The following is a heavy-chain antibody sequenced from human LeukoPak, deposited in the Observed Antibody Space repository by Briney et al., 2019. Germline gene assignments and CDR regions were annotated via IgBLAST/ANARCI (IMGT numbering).Heavy chain of an antibody. CDR3: AREIIAVAGMYYFDY. J-gene: IGHJ4*02. CDR1: GGSISSGGYS. Sequence: PSETLSLTCAVSGGSISSGGYSWSWIRQPPGKGLEWIGYIYYSGSTYYNPSLKSRVTISVDTSKNQFSLKLSSVTAADTAVYYCAREIIAVAGMYYFDYWGQGTLVTVSS. CDR2: IYYSGST. V-gene: IGHV4-30-4*07. D-gene: IGHD6-19*01.